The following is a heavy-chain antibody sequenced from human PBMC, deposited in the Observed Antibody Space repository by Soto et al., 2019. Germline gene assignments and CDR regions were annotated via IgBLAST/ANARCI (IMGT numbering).Heavy chain of an antibody. CDR3: ARDVAATARSNWFDP. D-gene: IGHD2-15*01. CDR1: GFTFSSYA. Sequence: EVQLLESGGGLVQPGGSLRLSCAASGFTFSSYAMSWVRQAPGKGLEWVSAISGSGGSTYYADSVKGRFTISRDNSKNTLYLQINSLRAEDTAVYYCARDVAATARSNWFDPWGQGTLVTVSS. CDR2: ISGSGGST. V-gene: IGHV3-23*01. J-gene: IGHJ5*02.